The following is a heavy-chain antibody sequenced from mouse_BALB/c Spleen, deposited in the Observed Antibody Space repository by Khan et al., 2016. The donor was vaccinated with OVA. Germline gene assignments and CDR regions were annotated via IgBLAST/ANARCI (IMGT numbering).Heavy chain of an antibody. CDR1: GYTFTDFS. CDR3: ARGSGYYGFAY. J-gene: IGHJ3*01. Sequence: VQLQQSGAELVRPGVSAKISCKGSGYTFTDFSMHWVKQSHAKSLEWIGVISTYYGDSIYNQKFKDKATMTLDKSSSTAYLELARLTSEDSASYYCARGSGYYGFAYWGQGTLVTVSA. D-gene: IGHD2-3*01. CDR2: ISTYYGDS. V-gene: IGHV1S137*01.